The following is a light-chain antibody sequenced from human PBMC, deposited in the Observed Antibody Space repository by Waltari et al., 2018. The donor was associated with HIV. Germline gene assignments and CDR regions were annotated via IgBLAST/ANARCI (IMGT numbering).Light chain of an antibody. CDR3: AAWDHDLSAVL. Sequence: QSVLTQPPSASGAPGQRVTISCSGSSANIGNTVSWYQQLPGTAPKLLIYRNYQRPSGVPDRFSGSKSGTSASLAISGLRPEDEGDYFCAAWDHDLSAVLFGGGTKLTVL. V-gene: IGLV1-47*01. CDR1: SANIGNT. J-gene: IGLJ2*01. CDR2: RNY.